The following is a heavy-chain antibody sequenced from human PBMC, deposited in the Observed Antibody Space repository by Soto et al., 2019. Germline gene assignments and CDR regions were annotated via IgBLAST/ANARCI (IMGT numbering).Heavy chain of an antibody. Sequence: ASVKVSCKASGGTFSSYAISWVRQAPGQGLEGMGGIIPIFGTANYAQKFQGRVTITADESTSTAYMELSSLRSEDTAVYYCARDRGSWYLVYWGQGTPVTVSS. D-gene: IGHD6-13*01. CDR3: ARDRGSWYLVY. V-gene: IGHV1-69*13. CDR1: GGTFSSYA. CDR2: IIPIFGTA. J-gene: IGHJ4*02.